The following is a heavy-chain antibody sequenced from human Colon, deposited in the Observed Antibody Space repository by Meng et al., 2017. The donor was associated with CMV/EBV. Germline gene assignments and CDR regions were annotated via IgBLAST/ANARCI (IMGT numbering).Heavy chain of an antibody. CDR1: EYTFTNYY. CDR2: INPSTGST. J-gene: IGHJ6*02. Sequence: ASVKVSCKASEYTFTNYYMHWVRPAPGQGLEWMGIINPSTGSTSYAQKFQGRVTMTRDTSTSTVYMELSSLRSEDTAVYYCARDSLTGQYCSSTSCYQAYYYYYGMDVWGQGTTV. CDR3: ARDSLTGQYCSSTSCYQAYYYYYGMDV. D-gene: IGHD2-2*01. V-gene: IGHV1-46*01.